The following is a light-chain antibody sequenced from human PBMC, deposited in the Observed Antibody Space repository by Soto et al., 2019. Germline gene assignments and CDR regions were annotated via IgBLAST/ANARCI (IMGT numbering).Light chain of an antibody. CDR2: GAS. CDR1: QSVSSN. Sequence: EIVMTQSPATLSVSPEERATLSCRASQSVSSNLAWYQQKPGQAPRLLIYGASTRATGIPARFSGSGSGTEFTLTISSLQSEDFAVYYCQQYNNWPPAYTFGQGTKLEIK. J-gene: IGKJ2*01. V-gene: IGKV3-15*01. CDR3: QQYNNWPPAYT.